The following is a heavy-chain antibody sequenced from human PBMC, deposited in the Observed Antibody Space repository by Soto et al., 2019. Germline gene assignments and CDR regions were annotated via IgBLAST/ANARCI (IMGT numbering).Heavy chain of an antibody. D-gene: IGHD6-19*01. Sequence: GVLRLSCAASGFTFSSYGMHWVRQAPGKGLEWVAVIWYDGSNKYYADSVRGRYTISRDDSKNTVYLQMNSLGAEDTAVYYCTRDPLIAVAAYDVFDIWGQGTSVTVSS. V-gene: IGHV3-33*01. CDR2: IWYDGSNK. J-gene: IGHJ3*02. CDR1: GFTFSSYG. CDR3: TRDPLIAVAAYDVFDI.